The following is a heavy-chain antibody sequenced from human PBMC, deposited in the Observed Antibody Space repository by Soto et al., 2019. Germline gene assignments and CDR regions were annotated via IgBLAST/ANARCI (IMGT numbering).Heavy chain of an antibody. CDR1: GFTFRSFT. D-gene: IGHD6-13*01. CDR3: TRDASRDSSARGWFDP. CDR2: ISSNSAYI. Sequence: GSLRLSCAASGFTFRSFTLNWVRQAPGKGLEWVSTISSNSAYIYYTDALRGRFTISRDNAKNSLHLQMNSLRAEDTAVYYCTRDASRDSSARGWFDPWGPGTLVTVSS. J-gene: IGHJ5*02. V-gene: IGHV3-21*01.